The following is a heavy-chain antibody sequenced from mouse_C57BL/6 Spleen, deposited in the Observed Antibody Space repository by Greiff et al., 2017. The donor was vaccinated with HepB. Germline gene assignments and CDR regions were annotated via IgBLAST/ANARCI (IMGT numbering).Heavy chain of an antibody. CDR3: ARLYYGSSYRYFDV. V-gene: IGHV14-3*01. CDR2: IDPANGNT. Sequence: EVQGVESVAELVRPGASVKLSCTASGFNIKNTYMHWVKQRPEQGLEWIGRIDPANGNTKYAPKFQGKATITADTSSNTAYLQLSSLTSEDTAIYDCARLYYGSSYRYFDVWGTGTTVTVSS. J-gene: IGHJ1*03. D-gene: IGHD1-1*01. CDR1: GFNIKNTY.